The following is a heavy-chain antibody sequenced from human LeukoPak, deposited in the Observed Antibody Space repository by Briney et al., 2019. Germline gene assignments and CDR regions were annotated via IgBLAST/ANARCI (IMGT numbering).Heavy chain of an antibody. CDR3: ARAVGATRLRFDY. V-gene: IGHV3-53*01. J-gene: IGHJ4*02. CDR1: GFTVSSNY. D-gene: IGHD1-26*01. Sequence: GGSLRLSCAASGFTVSSNYMSWVRQAPGKGLEWVSVIYSGGSTYYADSVKGRFTISRDNSKNTLYLQMNSLRAEDTAVYYCARAVGATRLRFDYWGQGTLVTVSS. CDR2: IYSGGST.